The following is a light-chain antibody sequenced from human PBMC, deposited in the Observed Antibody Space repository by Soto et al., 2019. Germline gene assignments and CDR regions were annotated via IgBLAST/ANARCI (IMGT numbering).Light chain of an antibody. Sequence: QSALTQPPSASGSPGQSVTISCTGTSSDVGGYNYVSWYQQHPGTAPKLMIYKVSKRPSGVPDRFAGSKSGNTASLTVSGLQAEDEADSYRNSYAGSNNYVFGTGTKLTVL. CDR1: SSDVGGYNY. CDR2: KVS. CDR3: NSYAGSNNYV. V-gene: IGLV2-8*01. J-gene: IGLJ1*01.